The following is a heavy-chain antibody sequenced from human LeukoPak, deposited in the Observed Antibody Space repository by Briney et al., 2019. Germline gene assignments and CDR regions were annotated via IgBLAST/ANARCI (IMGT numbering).Heavy chain of an antibody. CDR2: IYSDGRT. Sequence: PGGSLRLSCAASGVTVSSSYMSWVRQAPGKGLEWVSVIYSDGRTYYAGSVKGRFTISRDSSKITVYLQMNSLRVENTAVYYCARGNYGDVSYYFDYWGRGALVTVSS. D-gene: IGHD4-17*01. CDR3: ARGNYGDVSYYFDY. J-gene: IGHJ4*02. CDR1: GVTVSSSY. V-gene: IGHV3-53*01.